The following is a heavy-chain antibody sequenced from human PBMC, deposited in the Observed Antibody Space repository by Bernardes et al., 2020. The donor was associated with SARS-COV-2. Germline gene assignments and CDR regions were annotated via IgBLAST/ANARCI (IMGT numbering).Heavy chain of an antibody. CDR3: ARGMTYYYGSGSDLDY. V-gene: IGHV1-8*01. CDR2: MNPNSGNT. CDR1: GYTFTSYD. Sequence: ASVKVSCKASGYTFTSYDINWVRQATGQGLEWMGWMNPNSGNTGYAQKFQGRVTMTRNTSISTAYMELSSLRSEDTAVYYCARGMTYYYGSGSDLDYWGQGTVLNVFS. D-gene: IGHD3-10*01. J-gene: IGHJ4*02.